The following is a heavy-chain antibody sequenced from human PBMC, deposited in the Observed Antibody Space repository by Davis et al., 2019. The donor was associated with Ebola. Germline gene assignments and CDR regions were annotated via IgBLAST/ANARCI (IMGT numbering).Heavy chain of an antibody. CDR1: GGSFSGYY. CDR3: ARPGWGYFDY. Sequence: PSETLSLTCAVYGGSFSGYYWSWIRQPPGKGLEWIGEINHSGSTNYNPSLKSRVTISVDTSNNQFSLKLSSVTAADTAVYYCARPGWGYFDYWGQGTLVTVSS. D-gene: IGHD1-14*01. J-gene: IGHJ4*02. CDR2: INHSGST. V-gene: IGHV4-34*01.